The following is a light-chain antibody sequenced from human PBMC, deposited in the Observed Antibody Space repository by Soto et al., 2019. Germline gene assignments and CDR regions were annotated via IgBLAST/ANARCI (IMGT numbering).Light chain of an antibody. CDR2: DAS. CDR3: QQYGSSRT. CDR1: QSVSSSY. V-gene: IGKV3D-20*01. Sequence: DIILTQSPATLSLSPGERATLSCGASQSVSSSYVAWYQHRPGLAPRLHIHDASSRATGIPDRFSGSGSGTDFTLIISRLEPEDVAVYFCQQYGSSRTFGQGTKVDIK. J-gene: IGKJ1*01.